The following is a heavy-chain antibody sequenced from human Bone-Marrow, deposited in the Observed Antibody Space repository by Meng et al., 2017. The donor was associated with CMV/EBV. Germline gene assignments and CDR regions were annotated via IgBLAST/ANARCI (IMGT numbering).Heavy chain of an antibody. CDR3: ARVVTAGYFYFDY. V-gene: IGHV4-30-4*08. CDR1: GGSISSGDYY. J-gene: IGHJ4*02. CDR2: IYYSGTT. Sequence: LRLSCTVSGGSISSGDYYWSWIRQPPGKGLEWIGYIYYSGTTYYNPSLKSRLTISIDTSRNQFSLKLTSVTATDTAVYSCARVVTAGYFYFDYWGQGTRVTVSS. D-gene: IGHD5-18*01.